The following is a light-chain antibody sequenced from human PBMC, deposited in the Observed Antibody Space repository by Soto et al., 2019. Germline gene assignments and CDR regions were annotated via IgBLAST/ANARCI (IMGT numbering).Light chain of an antibody. V-gene: IGLV2-14*01. Sequence: QLVLTQPASVSGSPGQSITISCTGTSSDVGGYNYVSWYQQHPGKAPKLMIYDVSNRPSGVSNRFSGSKSGSTASLTISGLQAEDEADYYCSSYTIISTLVFGGGTKVTVL. CDR2: DVS. CDR3: SSYTIISTLV. CDR1: SSDVGGYNY. J-gene: IGLJ2*01.